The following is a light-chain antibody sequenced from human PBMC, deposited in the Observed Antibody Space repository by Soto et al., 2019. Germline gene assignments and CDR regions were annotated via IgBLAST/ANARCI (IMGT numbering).Light chain of an antibody. V-gene: IGKV1-5*01. J-gene: IGKJ1*01. CDR2: HAS. Sequence: DIQMTQSPSTLSASIGDRVTISFRASQNIGRWSPWYQHKPGTAPNLLIYHASNLRGGVPSRFSGGGSGTEFTLTISSLQPDDFATYYCQQYNSYSWTFGQGTKGDI. CDR1: QNIGRW. CDR3: QQYNSYSWT.